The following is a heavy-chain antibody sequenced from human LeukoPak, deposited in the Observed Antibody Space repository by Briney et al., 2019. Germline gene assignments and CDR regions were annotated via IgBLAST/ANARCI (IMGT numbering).Heavy chain of an antibody. Sequence: LPGGSLRLSCAASGFTFSSYGMHWVRQAPGKGLEWVAVISYDGSNKYYADSVKGRFTISRANSKNTLYLQMNSLRAEDTAVYYCAKDCLQGGYDDYYYYGMDVWGQGTTVTVSS. CDR1: GFTFSSYG. V-gene: IGHV3-30*18. J-gene: IGHJ6*02. D-gene: IGHD5-12*01. CDR2: ISYDGSNK. CDR3: AKDCLQGGYDDYYYYGMDV.